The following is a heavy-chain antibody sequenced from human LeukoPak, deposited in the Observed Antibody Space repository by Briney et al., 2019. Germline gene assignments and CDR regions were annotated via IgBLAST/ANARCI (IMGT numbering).Heavy chain of an antibody. V-gene: IGHV1-18*01. CDR1: GYTFTSYG. CDR3: ARDRGLTSNPFDY. J-gene: IGHJ4*02. D-gene: IGHD1-14*01. CDR2: ISAYNGNT. Sequence: ASVKVSCKASGYTFTSYGISWVRQAPGQGLEWMGWISAYNGNTNYAQKFQGRVTMTRDTSTSTVYMELSSLRSEDTAVYYCARDRGLTSNPFDYWGQGTLVTVSS.